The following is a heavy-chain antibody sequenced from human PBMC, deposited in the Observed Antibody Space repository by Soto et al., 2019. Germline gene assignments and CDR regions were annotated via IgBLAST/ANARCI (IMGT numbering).Heavy chain of an antibody. CDR2: ISGNGGDT. V-gene: IGHV3-23*01. J-gene: IGHJ4*02. CDR1: GFAFSSYA. Sequence: VQLLESGGGLVQPGGSVRLSCAASGFAFSSYAMSWVRQAPGKGLEWVAAISGNGGDTSYADSVRGRFTISRDNSRDTMFLQMNSLGADDTAVYYCGKDAGSTEYFFASWGQGTLVSVSS. CDR3: GKDAGSTEYFFAS.